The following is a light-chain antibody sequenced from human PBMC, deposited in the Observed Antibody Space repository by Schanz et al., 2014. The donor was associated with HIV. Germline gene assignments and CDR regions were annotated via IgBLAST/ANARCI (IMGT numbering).Light chain of an antibody. CDR3: QQYFSIPPT. CDR1: QSILSSY. Sequence: DIVMTQSPDSLTVSLGERATINCKSSQSILSSYLTWYQQKPGQPPKLLISWASTRDSGVPDRFTGSGSVTDFTLTISSLQAEDAAVYFCQQYFSIPPTFGQGTRVEI. V-gene: IGKV4-1*01. CDR2: WAS. J-gene: IGKJ1*01.